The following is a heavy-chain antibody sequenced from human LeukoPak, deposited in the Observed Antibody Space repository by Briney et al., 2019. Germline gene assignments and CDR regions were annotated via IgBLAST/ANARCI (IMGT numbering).Heavy chain of an antibody. CDR3: ARDRGYYDSSGYRLDY. CDR2: ISSSSSYI. J-gene: IGHJ4*02. Sequence: GGSLRLSCAASGFTFSSYSMNWVRQAPGKGLEWVSSISSSSSYIYYADSVKGRFTISRDNAKTSLYLQMNSLRAEDTAVYYCARDRGYYDSSGYRLDYWGQGTLVTVSS. D-gene: IGHD3-22*01. V-gene: IGHV3-21*01. CDR1: GFTFSSYS.